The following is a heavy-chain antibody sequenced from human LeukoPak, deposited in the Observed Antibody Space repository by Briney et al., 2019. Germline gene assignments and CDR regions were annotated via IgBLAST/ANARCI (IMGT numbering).Heavy chain of an antibody. Sequence: PGGSPRLSCAASGFTFSSYSMNWVRQAPGKGLEWVSSISSSSSYIYYADSVKGRSTISRDNAKNSLYLQMNSLRAEDTAVYYCAKGYSSSWYRDAFDIWGQGTMVTVSS. CDR2: ISSSSSYI. J-gene: IGHJ3*02. CDR3: AKGYSSSWYRDAFDI. CDR1: GFTFSSYS. D-gene: IGHD6-13*01. V-gene: IGHV3-21*01.